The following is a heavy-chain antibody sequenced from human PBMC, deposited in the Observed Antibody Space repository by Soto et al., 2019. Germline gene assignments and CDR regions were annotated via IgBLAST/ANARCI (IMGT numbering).Heavy chain of an antibody. V-gene: IGHV3-23*01. Sequence: EVQLLESGGGLVQPGGSLRLSCAASGFTLSSYAMGWVRQAPGKGLEWVSTMSGSGGSPYDADSVKGLYTISRDNSKNILYLQRNRLRAEDTAVYYCAKDSDFRDRILGYFDLWGRGTLVTVSS. CDR1: GFTLSSYA. D-gene: IGHD2-15*01. CDR2: MSGSGGSP. J-gene: IGHJ2*01. CDR3: AKDSDFRDRILGYFDL.